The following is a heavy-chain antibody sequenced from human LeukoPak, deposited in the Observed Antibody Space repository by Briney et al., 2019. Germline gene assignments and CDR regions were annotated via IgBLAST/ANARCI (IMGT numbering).Heavy chain of an antibody. D-gene: IGHD3-10*01. CDR2: ISSSSSYI. V-gene: IGHV3-21*01. Sequence: GGSLRLSCAASGFTFSSYSMNSVRQAPGKGLEWVSSISSSSSYIYYADSVKGRFTISRDNAKNPLYLQMNSLRAEDTAVYYCARDLGRFGVRQYYFDYWGQGTLVTVSS. J-gene: IGHJ4*02. CDR1: GFTFSSYS. CDR3: ARDLGRFGVRQYYFDY.